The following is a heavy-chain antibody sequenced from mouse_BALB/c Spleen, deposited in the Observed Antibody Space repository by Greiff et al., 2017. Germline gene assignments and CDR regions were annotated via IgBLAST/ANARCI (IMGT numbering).Heavy chain of an antibody. CDR2: IDPSDSYT. CDR3: AIAYYGNPDV. Sequence: QVQLQQPGAELVKPGASVKLSCKASGYTFTSYWMHWVKQRPGQGLEWIGEIDPSDSYTNYNQKFKGKATLTVDKSSSTAYMQLSSLTSEDSAVYYCAIAYYGNPDVWGAGTTVTVAS. CDR1: GYTFTSYW. V-gene: IGHV1-69*02. D-gene: IGHD2-10*01. J-gene: IGHJ1*01.